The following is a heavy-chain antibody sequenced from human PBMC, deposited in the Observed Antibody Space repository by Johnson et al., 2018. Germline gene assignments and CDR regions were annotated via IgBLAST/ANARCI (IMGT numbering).Heavy chain of an antibody. D-gene: IGHD6-13*01. V-gene: IGHV3-30*04. CDR3: ARDFSSRWYNYMDV. CDR1: GFMISTYA. J-gene: IGHJ6*03. Sequence: QVQLVQSGGGVVQXGRSLRLSCTASGFMISTYAMHWVRQAPGKGLEWVAVISYDGRNKYYADSVKGRFTVSRDTSKNTLYVQMNSLRPEDTGVYYCARDFSSRWYNYMDVWGKGTTVTVTS. CDR2: ISYDGRNK.